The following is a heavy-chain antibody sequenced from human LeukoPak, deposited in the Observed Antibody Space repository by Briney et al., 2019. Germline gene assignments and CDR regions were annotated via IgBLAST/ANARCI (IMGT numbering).Heavy chain of an antibody. J-gene: IGHJ4*02. D-gene: IGHD3-22*01. Sequence: PSETLSLTCTVSGGSISSSTYYWGWIRQPPGKGLEWIGTIYYSGDTYYNPSLKSRVTISVDKSKNQFSLRLSSVTAADTAVYYCASAGHDGIGYKVCWGQGTLVTVSS. CDR2: IYYSGDT. CDR3: ASAGHDGIGYKVC. CDR1: GGSISSSTYY. V-gene: IGHV4-39*07.